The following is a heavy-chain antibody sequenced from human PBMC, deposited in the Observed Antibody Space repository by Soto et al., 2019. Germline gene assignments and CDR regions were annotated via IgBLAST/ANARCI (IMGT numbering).Heavy chain of an antibody. J-gene: IGHJ4*02. CDR3: TRVKRWLQPTGYFDY. D-gene: IGHD5-12*01. CDR1: GFTFGDYA. V-gene: IGHV3-49*04. Sequence: PGGSLRLSCTASGFTFGDYAMSWVRQAPGKGLEWVGFIRSKAYGGTTEYAASVKGRFTISRDDSKSIAYLQMNSLKTEDTAVYFCTRVKRWLQPTGYFDYWGQGTLVTVSS. CDR2: IRSKAYGGTT.